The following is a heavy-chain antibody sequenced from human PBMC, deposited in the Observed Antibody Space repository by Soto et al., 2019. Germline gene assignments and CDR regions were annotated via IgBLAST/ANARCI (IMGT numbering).Heavy chain of an antibody. V-gene: IGHV5-51*01. Sequence: GESLKISCKGSGYSFTSYWIGWVRQMPGKGLEWMGIIYPGDSDTRYSPSFQGQVTISADKSISTAYLQWSSLKASDTAMYYCARVEGYYYDSSGFDAFDIWGQGTMVTVS. CDR1: GYSFTSYW. CDR2: IYPGDSDT. D-gene: IGHD3-22*01. J-gene: IGHJ3*02. CDR3: ARVEGYYYDSSGFDAFDI.